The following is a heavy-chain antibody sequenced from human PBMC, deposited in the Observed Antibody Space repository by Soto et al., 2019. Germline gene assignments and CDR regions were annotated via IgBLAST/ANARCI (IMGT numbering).Heavy chain of an antibody. V-gene: IGHV4-59*01. CDR3: ARDRMAADATEVAFDF. CDR2: IYDSGST. D-gene: IGHD6-13*01. Sequence: SETLSLTCTVSGGSISSYYWSWIRQPPGKGLEWIGYIYDSGSTLYNPSLKSRVTLSLDASKNQFSLRLSSVTAADTAVYYCARDRMAADATEVAFDFWGQGTMVTVSS. CDR1: GGSISSYY. J-gene: IGHJ3*01.